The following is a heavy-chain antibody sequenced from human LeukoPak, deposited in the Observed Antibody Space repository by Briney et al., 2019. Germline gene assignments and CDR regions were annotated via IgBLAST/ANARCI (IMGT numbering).Heavy chain of an antibody. CDR1: GGSISSYY. D-gene: IGHD3-9*01. V-gene: IGHV4-4*07. CDR3: ARSPAPYDILTGYSYYWYFDL. CDR2: IYTSGST. Sequence: SETLSLTCTVSGGSISSYYWSWIRQPAGKGLEWIGRIYTSGSTNYNPSLKSRGTMSVDTSKNQFSLKLSSVTAADTAVYYCARSPAPYDILTGYSYYWYFDLWGRGTLVTVSS. J-gene: IGHJ2*01.